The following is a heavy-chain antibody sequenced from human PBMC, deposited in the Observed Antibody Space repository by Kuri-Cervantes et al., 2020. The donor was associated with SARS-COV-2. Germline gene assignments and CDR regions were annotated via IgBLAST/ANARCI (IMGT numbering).Heavy chain of an antibody. D-gene: IGHD3-10*01. V-gene: IGHV3-7*01. CDR2: IKPDGSEK. Sequence: ETLSLTCAASGFTFRSYWVSWVRQAPGKGLEWVANIKPDGSEKNYVDSVKGRFTISRDNAKNSLYQQTNSLRVEDTAVYYCAKSGRQYDVWGQGTMVTVSS. J-gene: IGHJ3*01. CDR1: GFTFRSYW. CDR3: AKSGRQYDV.